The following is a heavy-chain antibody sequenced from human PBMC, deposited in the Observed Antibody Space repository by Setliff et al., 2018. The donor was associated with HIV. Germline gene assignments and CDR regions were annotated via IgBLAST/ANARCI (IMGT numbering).Heavy chain of an antibody. V-gene: IGHV4-38-2*02. CDR1: GDSISSDFY. D-gene: IGHD5-12*01. CDR3: ASSWWLRGYCDY. Sequence: SETLSLTCTVSGDSISSDFYWGWIRQPPGKGLEWIARIYHSGNTYYMPSLQSRVTISVDMSKNQFSLKLSSVTAADTAVYYCASSWWLRGYCDYWGQGALVTVS. CDR2: IYHSGNT. J-gene: IGHJ4*02.